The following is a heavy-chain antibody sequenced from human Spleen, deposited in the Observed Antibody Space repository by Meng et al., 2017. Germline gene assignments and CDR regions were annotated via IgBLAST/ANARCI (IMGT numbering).Heavy chain of an antibody. J-gene: IGHJ4*02. CDR3: GRDTLNYGYYGYCDY. CDR1: GFNFGDYI. CDR2: IVPDGGIT. V-gene: IGHV3-74*01. D-gene: IGHD4-17*01. Sequence: GGSLRLSCGASGFNFGDYIMHWVRQSPGKGLEWISRIVPDGGITTYADSVKGRFTVSRDDAKNTLYLQMNSLRADDKAVYYCGRDTLNYGYYGYCDYWGQGTLVTVSS.